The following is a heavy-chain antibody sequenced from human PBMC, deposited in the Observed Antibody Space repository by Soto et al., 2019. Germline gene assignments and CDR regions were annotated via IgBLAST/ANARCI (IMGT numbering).Heavy chain of an antibody. CDR2: MNPNSGNT. CDR3: ARGRYNWNDGHYYYYYMDV. V-gene: IGHV1-8*01. J-gene: IGHJ6*03. CDR1: GYTFTSYD. Sequence: ASGEVSCKASGYTFTSYDINWVRQATGQGLEWMGWMNPNSGNTGYAQKFQGRVTMTRNTSISTAYMELSSLRSEDTAVYYCARGRYNWNDGHYYYYYMDVWGKGTTVTVSS. D-gene: IGHD1-1*01.